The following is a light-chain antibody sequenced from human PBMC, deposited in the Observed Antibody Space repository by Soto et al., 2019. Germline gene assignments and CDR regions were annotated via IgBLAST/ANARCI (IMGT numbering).Light chain of an antibody. J-gene: IGKJ1*01. Sequence: DIQMTQSPSTLSASVGDRVIITCRASQSINNWLAWYQQKPGKAPEPLISKASSLQSGVPPRFSGSGSGTEFTLTISSLQPDDFATYYCQQYNTYSWTFGQATKVEIK. CDR3: QQYNTYSWT. V-gene: IGKV1-5*03. CDR1: QSINNW. CDR2: KAS.